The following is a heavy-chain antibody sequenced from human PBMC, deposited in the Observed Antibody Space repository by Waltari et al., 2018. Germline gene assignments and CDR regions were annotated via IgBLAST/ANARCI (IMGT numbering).Heavy chain of an antibody. CDR3: VRDLGGSGNSWFDA. V-gene: IGHV4-38-2*02. Sequence: QLQPSGPWLARPSSTQSPTFDLSSYSIRSGYFWGVIPQPPGKGLRWIGSISHRGSTYYNPSLKSRVTLSVDTSKNQFALKVTSVTAADTATYYCVRDLGGSGNSWFDAWGQGSLVIVSS. CDR1: SYSIRSGYF. CDR2: ISHRGST. J-gene: IGHJ5*02. D-gene: IGHD3-10*01.